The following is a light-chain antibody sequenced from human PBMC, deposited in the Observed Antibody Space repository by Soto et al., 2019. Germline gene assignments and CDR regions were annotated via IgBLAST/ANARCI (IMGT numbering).Light chain of an antibody. CDR2: GAS. CDR1: QTIGSTY. Sequence: EIVLTQSPGTLSLSPGERASLSCRASQTIGSTYLAWYQQKPGQAPRLLIYGASSRATGIPDRFSGSGSGTDFTLTITRLEPEDSAMYYCQQDGSSPSFGGGTKVEIK. J-gene: IGKJ4*01. CDR3: QQDGSSPS. V-gene: IGKV3-20*01.